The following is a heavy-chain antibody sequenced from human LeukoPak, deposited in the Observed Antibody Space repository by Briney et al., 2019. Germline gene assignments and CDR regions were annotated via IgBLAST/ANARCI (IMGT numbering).Heavy chain of an antibody. Sequence: GGSLRLSCAASGFTFSSYAMSGVRQAPGKGLEWVSAISGSGGSTYYADSVKGRFTISRDNSKNTLYLQMNSLRAEDTAVYYCAKDVKWLRFGHFDYWGQGTLVTVSS. CDR3: AKDVKWLRFGHFDY. CDR2: ISGSGGST. J-gene: IGHJ4*02. D-gene: IGHD5-12*01. V-gene: IGHV3-23*01. CDR1: GFTFSSYA.